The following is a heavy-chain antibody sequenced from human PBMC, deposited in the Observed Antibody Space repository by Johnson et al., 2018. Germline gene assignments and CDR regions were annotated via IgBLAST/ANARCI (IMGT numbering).Heavy chain of an antibody. CDR2: ISWNSGSI. J-gene: IGHJ1*01. V-gene: IGHV3-9*01. Sequence: VQLVESGGGLVQPGRSLRLSCAASGFTFDDYAMHWVRQAPGKGLEWVSGISWNSGSIGYADSVKGRFTISRDNAKNSLYLQMKSLRAEETALYYCAKVGAHHYYDSSLGGYFQHWGQGTLVTVSS. CDR1: GFTFDDYA. CDR3: AKVGAHHYYDSSLGGYFQH. D-gene: IGHD3-22*01.